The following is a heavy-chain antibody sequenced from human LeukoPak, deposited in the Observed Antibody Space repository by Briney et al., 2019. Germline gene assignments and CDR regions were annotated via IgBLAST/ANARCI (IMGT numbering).Heavy chain of an antibody. CDR1: GDSISSSSSY. D-gene: IGHD2/OR15-2a*01. CDR3: ARDRGLIEGGFDY. V-gene: IGHV4-39*07. Sequence: SETLSLTCSVSGDSISSSSSYWGWIRQPPGKGLEWIGSIYYSGSTYYNTSLKSRVTISVDTSKNQFSLKLSSVTAADTAVYYCARDRGLIEGGFDYWGQGTLVTVSS. CDR2: IYYSGST. J-gene: IGHJ4*02.